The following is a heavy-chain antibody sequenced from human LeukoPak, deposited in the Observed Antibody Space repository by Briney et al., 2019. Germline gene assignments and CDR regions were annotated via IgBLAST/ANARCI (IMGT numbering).Heavy chain of an antibody. CDR1: GFTFPAHG. Sequence: PGGSLRLSCAASGFTFPAHGMHWVRQTPGKGLEWVALIWAGGSSYFYPDSTRGRFTISRDNSKNMVYLQMNSLRAEDTAVYYCARDLGSCSGDACYSSYFDSWGQGTLVAVSS. J-gene: IGHJ4*02. V-gene: IGHV3-33*01. D-gene: IGHD2-15*01. CDR2: IWAGGSSY. CDR3: ARDLGSCSGDACYSSYFDS.